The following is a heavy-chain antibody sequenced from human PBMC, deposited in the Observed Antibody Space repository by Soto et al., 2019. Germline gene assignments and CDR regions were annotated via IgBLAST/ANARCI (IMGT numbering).Heavy chain of an antibody. CDR1: GYSFTSYD. J-gene: IGHJ5*02. D-gene: IGHD6-13*01. CDR3: ARGEAIIAAAGIFGGFDP. V-gene: IGHV1-8*01. Sequence: ASGKVSWEASGYSFTSYDINWVRQATGQGLEWMGWMNPNSGNTGYAQKFQGRVTMTRNTSISTAYMELSSLRSEDTAVYYCARGEAIIAAAGIFGGFDPWS. CDR2: MNPNSGNT.